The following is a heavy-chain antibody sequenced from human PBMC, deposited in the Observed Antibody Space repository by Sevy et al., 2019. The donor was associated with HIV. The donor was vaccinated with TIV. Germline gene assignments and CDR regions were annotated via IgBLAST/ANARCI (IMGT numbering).Heavy chain of an antibody. D-gene: IGHD2-21*01. V-gene: IGHV3-7*01. Sequence: GGSLRLSCAASGFTFSDYWMTWVRQAPGKDLEWVANIKRDKSVKHYVDSVKGRFSVSRDNAKNSLYLHMNSLRADDTALYYCARDSSYCSGDKCYNVFDIWGQGTMVTVSS. J-gene: IGHJ3*02. CDR2: IKRDKSVK. CDR3: ARDSSYCSGDKCYNVFDI. CDR1: GFTFSDYW.